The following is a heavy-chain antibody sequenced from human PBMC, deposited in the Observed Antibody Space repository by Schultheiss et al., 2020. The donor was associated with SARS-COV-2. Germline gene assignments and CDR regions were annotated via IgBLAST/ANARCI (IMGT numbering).Heavy chain of an antibody. J-gene: IGHJ5*02. CDR3: ARELHTWGGGSDNGRWFDP. Sequence: SETLSLTCTVSGGSISSYYWSWIRQPPGKGLEWIGYIYHSGSTYYNPSLKSRVTISVDRSKNQFSLKLSSVTAADTAVYYCARELHTWGGGSDNGRWFDPWGQGTLVTVSS. CDR2: IYHSGST. CDR1: GGSISSYY. D-gene: IGHD2-15*01. V-gene: IGHV4-59*12.